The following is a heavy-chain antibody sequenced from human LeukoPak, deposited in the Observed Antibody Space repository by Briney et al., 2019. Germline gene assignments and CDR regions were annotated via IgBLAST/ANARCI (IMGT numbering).Heavy chain of an antibody. CDR2: IYPGDSDT. CDR1: GYSFTSYW. CDR3: ASNSGGSWNYYYYYYMDV. Sequence: GEFLRISCKGSGYSFTSYWIGWVRQMHGKGLEWMGIIYPGDSDTRYSPSFQGQVTISADKSISPAYLKWSSLKASDTAMYYCASNSGGSWNYYYYYYMDVWGKGTTVTVSS. D-gene: IGHD2-15*01. J-gene: IGHJ6*03. V-gene: IGHV5-51*01.